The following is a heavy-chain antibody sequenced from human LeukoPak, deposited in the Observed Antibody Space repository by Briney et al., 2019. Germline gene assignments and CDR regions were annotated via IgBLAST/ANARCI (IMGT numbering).Heavy chain of an antibody. CDR1: GYTFTNYY. CDR2: IHPNDGDT. V-gene: IGHV1-46*01. CDR3: ATYTQSGAQGVNDY. D-gene: IGHD3-10*01. Sequence: ASVKVSCKASGYTFTNYYMHWVRQAPGQGLEWMGLIHPNDGDTKYAQEFQDRVTMTRDTSTSTVYMELSSLRSEDTAVYYCATYTQSGAQGVNDYWGQGTLVTVPS. J-gene: IGHJ4*02.